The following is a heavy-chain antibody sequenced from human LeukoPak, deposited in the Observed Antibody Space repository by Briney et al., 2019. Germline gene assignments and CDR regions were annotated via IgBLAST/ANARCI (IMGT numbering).Heavy chain of an antibody. J-gene: IGHJ5*02. CDR3: AIGFYGDYDPVGVAWFDP. V-gene: IGHV1-18*01. Sequence: GSVKVPCKASGYTFISYGISWVRQAPGQGLEWMGWISSYNGNTNYAQKLQGRVTMTRDTSTSTVYMELSSLRSEDTAVYYCAIGFYGDYDPVGVAWFDPWGQGTLVTVSS. D-gene: IGHD4-17*01. CDR2: ISSYNGNT. CDR1: GYTFISYG.